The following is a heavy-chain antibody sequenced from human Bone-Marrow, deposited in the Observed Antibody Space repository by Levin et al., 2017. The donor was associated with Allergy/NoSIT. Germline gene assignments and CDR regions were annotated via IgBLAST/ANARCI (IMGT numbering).Heavy chain of an antibody. V-gene: IGHV3-21*06. CDR3: CVAVGGTGDFDH. CDR1: GFTFSQYT. Sequence: GESLKISCAASGFTFSQYTMTWVRLTPGKGLEWVSAISITSDYLFYADSVKGRFSISRDNARNTLYLQMDRLRVDDTAIYFCCVAVGGTGDFDHWGQGTLVTVSS. D-gene: IGHD6-19*01. CDR2: ISITSDYL. J-gene: IGHJ4*02.